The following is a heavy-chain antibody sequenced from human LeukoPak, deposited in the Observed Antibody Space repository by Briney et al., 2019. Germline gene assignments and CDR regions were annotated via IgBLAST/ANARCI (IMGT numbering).Heavy chain of an antibody. D-gene: IGHD1-26*01. Sequence: SETMSLTCTVSGGSISSYYWSWIRQPPGKGLEWIGYIYYSGSTNYNPSLKSRVTISVDTSKNQFSLKLSSVTAADTAVYYCAREEREGSPRAFDIWGQGTMVTASS. CDR3: AREEREGSPRAFDI. J-gene: IGHJ3*02. CDR2: IYYSGST. CDR1: GGSISSYY. V-gene: IGHV4-59*01.